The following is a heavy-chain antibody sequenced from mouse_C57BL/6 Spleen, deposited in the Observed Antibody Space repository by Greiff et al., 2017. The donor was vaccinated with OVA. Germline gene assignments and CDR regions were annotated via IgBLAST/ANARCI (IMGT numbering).Heavy chain of an antibody. Sequence: EVKVVESGEGLVKPGGSLKLSCAASGFTFSSYAMSWVRQTPEKRLEWVAYISSGGDYIYYADTVKGRFTISRDNARNTLYLQMSSLKSEDTAMYYCTREGIYSILDYWGQGTTLTVSS. CDR2: ISSGGDYI. CDR1: GFTFSSYA. CDR3: TREGIYSILDY. D-gene: IGHD2-1*01. V-gene: IGHV5-9-1*02. J-gene: IGHJ2*01.